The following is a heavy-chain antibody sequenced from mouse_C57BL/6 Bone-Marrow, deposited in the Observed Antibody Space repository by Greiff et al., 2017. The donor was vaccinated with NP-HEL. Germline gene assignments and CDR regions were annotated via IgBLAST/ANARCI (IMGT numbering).Heavy chain of an antibody. V-gene: IGHV1-15*01. CDR1: GYTFTDYE. CDR2: IDPETGGT. J-gene: IGHJ1*03. D-gene: IGHD1-1*01. Sequence: QVQLQQSGAELVRPGASVTLSCKASGYTFTDYEMHWVKQTPVHGLEWIGAIDPETGGTAYNQKFKGKAILTADKSSSTAYMELRSLTSEDSAVYYCTTLNTTHGYFDVGGTGTTVTVSA. CDR3: TTLNTTHGYFDV.